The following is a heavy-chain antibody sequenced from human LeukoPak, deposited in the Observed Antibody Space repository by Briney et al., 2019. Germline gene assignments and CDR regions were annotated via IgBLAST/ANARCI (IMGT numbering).Heavy chain of an antibody. V-gene: IGHV4-59*08. D-gene: IGHD3-3*01. J-gene: IGHJ6*03. CDR3: ARLLRSVYYMDV. Sequence: SETLSLTCTVSGGSISSYYWSWIRQPPGKGLEWIGYIYYSGSTNYNPSLKSRVTISVDTSRNQFSLKLSSVTAADTAVYYCARLLRSVYYMDVWGKGTTVTVSS. CDR1: GGSISSYY. CDR2: IYYSGST.